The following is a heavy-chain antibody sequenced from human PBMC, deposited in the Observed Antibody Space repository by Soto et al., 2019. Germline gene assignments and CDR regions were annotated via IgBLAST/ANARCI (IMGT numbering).Heavy chain of an antibody. Sequence: EVQLVESGGGLVQPGRSLRLSCAASGFTFDDYAMHWVRQAPGKGLEWVSGISWNSGSIGYADSVKGRFTISRDNAKNSLYLQMNSLRAEDTALYYCAKDRSSSGPHYYGMDVWGQGTTVTVSS. CDR1: GFTFDDYA. CDR2: ISWNSGSI. V-gene: IGHV3-9*01. D-gene: IGHD6-13*01. J-gene: IGHJ6*02. CDR3: AKDRSSSGPHYYGMDV.